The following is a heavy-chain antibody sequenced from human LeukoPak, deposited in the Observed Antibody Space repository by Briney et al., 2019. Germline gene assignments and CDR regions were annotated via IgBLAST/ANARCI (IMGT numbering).Heavy chain of an antibody. D-gene: IGHD1-26*01. V-gene: IGHV1-18*01. CDR3: ARDRQGGSYRGDAFDI. J-gene: IGHJ3*02. CDR1: GYTFTSYG. CDR2: ISAYNGNT. Sequence: ASVKVSCKASGYTFTSYGISWVRQAPGQGLEWMGWISAYNGNTNYAQKLQGRVTMTTDTSTSTAYMELRSLRSDDTAVYYCARDRQGGSYRGDAFDIWGQGIMVTVSS.